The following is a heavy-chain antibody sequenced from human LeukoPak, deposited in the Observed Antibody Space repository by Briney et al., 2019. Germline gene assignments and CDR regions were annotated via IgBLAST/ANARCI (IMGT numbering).Heavy chain of an antibody. CDR2: INPNSGGT. CDR3: ARHHKFGYDGSGRVNDFYYYAMHV. CDR1: GYTFTGYY. D-gene: IGHD3-10*01. Sequence: ASVKVSCKASGYTFTGYYMHWVRQAPGQGLEWMGWINPNSGGTNYAQKFQGRVTMTRDTSISTAYMELSRLRSDDTAVYYCARHHKFGYDGSGRVNDFYYYAMHVWGQGTTVTVSS. J-gene: IGHJ6*02. V-gene: IGHV1-2*02.